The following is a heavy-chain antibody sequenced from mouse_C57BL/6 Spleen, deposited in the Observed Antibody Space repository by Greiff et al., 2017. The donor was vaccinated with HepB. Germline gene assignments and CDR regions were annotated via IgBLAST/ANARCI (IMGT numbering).Heavy chain of an antibody. J-gene: IGHJ2*01. CDR1: GYTFTSYT. CDR3: ARGGEDFDY. CDR2: INPSSGYT. Sequence: QVQLKESGAELARPGASVKMSCKASGYTFTSYTMHWVKQRPGQGLEWIGYINPSSGYTKYNQKFKDKATLTADKYSITAYMQLSSLTSEDSAVYYCARGGEDFDYWGQGTTLTVSS. V-gene: IGHV1-4*01.